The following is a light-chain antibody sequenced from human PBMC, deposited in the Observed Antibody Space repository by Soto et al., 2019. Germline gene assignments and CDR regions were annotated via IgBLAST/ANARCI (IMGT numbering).Light chain of an antibody. V-gene: IGKV3-20*01. CDR3: QQYGTPRSVT. CDR2: GAS. J-gene: IGKJ5*01. Sequence: EIVLTQSPGTLSLSPGEEATLSFRASQSVDSNSLAWYQQKPGQTPRLIIYGASGRADGIPHRFSGSGFGTDFTLTISKVEPEDFAVYYCQQYGTPRSVTFGQGTRLEIK. CDR1: QSVDSNS.